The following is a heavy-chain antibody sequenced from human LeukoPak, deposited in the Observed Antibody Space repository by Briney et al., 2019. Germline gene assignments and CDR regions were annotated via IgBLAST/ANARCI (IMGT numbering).Heavy chain of an antibody. D-gene: IGHD3-10*01. CDR3: ARHLYYYGSGSYYTKAIFDY. V-gene: IGHV4-38-2*02. Sequence: PSETLSLTCTVSGYSISSGYYWGWIRQPPGKGLEWIGSIYHSGSTYYNPSLKSRVTISVDTSKNQFSLKLSSVTAADTAVCYCARHLYYYGSGSYYTKAIFDYWGQGTLVTVSS. CDR1: GYSISSGYY. J-gene: IGHJ4*02. CDR2: IYHSGST.